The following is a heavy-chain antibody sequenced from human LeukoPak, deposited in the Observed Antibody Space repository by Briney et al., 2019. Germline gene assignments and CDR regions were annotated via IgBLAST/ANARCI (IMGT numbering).Heavy chain of an antibody. D-gene: IGHD6-6*01. V-gene: IGHV3-30*04. CDR2: ISYDGSNK. CDR1: GFTFSSYA. J-gene: IGHJ4*02. CDR3: ARDDEQLDYYFDY. Sequence: KPGRSLRLSCAASGFTFSSYAMHWVRQAPGKGLEWVAVISYDGSNKYYADSVKGRFTISRDNSKNTLYLQMNSLRAEDTAVYYCARDDEQLDYYFDYWGQGTLVTVSS.